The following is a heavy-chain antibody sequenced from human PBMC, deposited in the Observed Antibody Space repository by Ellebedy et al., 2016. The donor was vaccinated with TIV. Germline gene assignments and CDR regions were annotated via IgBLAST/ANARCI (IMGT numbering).Heavy chain of an antibody. Sequence: ASVKVSXXASGYTFTSYYMHWVRQDPGQGLEWMGIINPSGGSTSYAQKFQGRVTMTRDTSTSTVYMELSSLRSEDTAVYYCARDSRHVGDWFNPWGQGTLVTVSS. D-gene: IGHD3-16*01. J-gene: IGHJ5*02. V-gene: IGHV1-46*01. CDR1: GYTFTSYY. CDR3: ARDSRHVGDWFNP. CDR2: INPSGGST.